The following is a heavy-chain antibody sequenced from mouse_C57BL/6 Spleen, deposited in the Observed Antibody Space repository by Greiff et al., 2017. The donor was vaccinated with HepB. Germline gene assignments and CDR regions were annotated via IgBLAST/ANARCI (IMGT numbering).Heavy chain of an antibody. D-gene: IGHD1-2*01. CDR2: IYPGDGDT. Sequence: QVQLKQSGPELVKPGASVKISCKASGYAFSSSWMNGVKQRPGKGLEWIGRIYPGDGDTNYNGKFKGKATLTAVKSSSTAYMQLSSLTSEASAVYFCARSTTAHFDYWGQGTTLTVSS. CDR3: ARSTTAHFDY. CDR1: GYAFSSSW. V-gene: IGHV1-82*01. J-gene: IGHJ2*01.